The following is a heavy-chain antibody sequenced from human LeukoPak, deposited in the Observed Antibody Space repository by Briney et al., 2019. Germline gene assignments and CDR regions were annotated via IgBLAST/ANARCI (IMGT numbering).Heavy chain of an antibody. D-gene: IGHD1-14*01. CDR2: MNPNSGNT. CDR1: GYTFTSYD. Sequence: EASVKVSCKASGYTFTSYDINWVRQATGQGLEWMGWMNPNSGNTGYAQKFQGRVTMPGNTSISTAYMELSSLRSEATAVYYCARRGKPRPKYNWFDPWGQGTLVTVSS. V-gene: IGHV1-8*01. J-gene: IGHJ5*02. CDR3: ARRGKPRPKYNWFDP.